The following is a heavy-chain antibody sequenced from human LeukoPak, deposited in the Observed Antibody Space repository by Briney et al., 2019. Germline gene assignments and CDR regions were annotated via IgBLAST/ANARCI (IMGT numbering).Heavy chain of an antibody. V-gene: IGHV1-69*05. Sequence: SVKVSCKASGGTFSSYAISWVRQAPGQGLEWMGGIIPIFGTANYAQKFQGRVTITTDESTSTAYMELSSLRSEDTAVYYCARDLNRYCSSTSCYDYYYYYMDVWGKGTTVTVSS. J-gene: IGHJ6*03. CDR1: GGTFSSYA. D-gene: IGHD2-2*01. CDR2: IIPIFGTA. CDR3: ARDLNRYCSSTSCYDYYYYYMDV.